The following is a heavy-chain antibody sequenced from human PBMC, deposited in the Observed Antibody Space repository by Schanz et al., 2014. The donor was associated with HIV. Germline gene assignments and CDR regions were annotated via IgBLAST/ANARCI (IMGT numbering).Heavy chain of an antibody. Sequence: EVQLVESGGGLVKPGGSLRLSCAASGFTFSNFAMSWVRQAPGKGLEWVSSISGSGVSTFYAGSVKGRFTISRDNSKNTLYLQMTTLRTEDTAVYYCAKPEYDSRGNSQSHFDSWGQGTLVTVSS. D-gene: IGHD3-22*01. CDR2: ISGSGVST. V-gene: IGHV3-23*04. J-gene: IGHJ4*02. CDR1: GFTFSNFA. CDR3: AKPEYDSRGNSQSHFDS.